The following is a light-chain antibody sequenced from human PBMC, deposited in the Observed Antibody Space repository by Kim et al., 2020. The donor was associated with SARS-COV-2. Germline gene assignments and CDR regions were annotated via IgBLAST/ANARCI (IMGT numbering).Light chain of an antibody. J-gene: IGKJ5*01. CDR1: QGVSSN. CDR3: QQYNNWPPVT. V-gene: IGKV3-15*01. CDR2: GAS. Sequence: EIVMTQSPATLSVSPGDRATLPSRASQGVSSNLAWFQQKPGQAPRLLIYGASTRATGIPARFSGTGSGTEFTLTISSLQSEDFAVYYCQQYNNWPPVTFGQGTRLEIK.